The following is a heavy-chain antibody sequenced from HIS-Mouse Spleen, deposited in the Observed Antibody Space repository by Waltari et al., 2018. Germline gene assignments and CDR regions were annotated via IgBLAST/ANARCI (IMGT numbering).Heavy chain of an antibody. V-gene: IGHV3-33*06. Sequence: QVQLVESGGGVVQPGRSLRLSCAASGFTFSSYGMHWVRQAPGKGLYVVAVLCDDGRNKYYADSVKGRFTISRDNSKNTLYLQMNSLRAEDTAVYYCAKGGLMVYAIGDYWGQGTLVTVSS. CDR3: AKGGLMVYAIGDY. CDR2: LCDDGRNK. D-gene: IGHD2-8*01. J-gene: IGHJ4*02. CDR1: GFTFSSYG.